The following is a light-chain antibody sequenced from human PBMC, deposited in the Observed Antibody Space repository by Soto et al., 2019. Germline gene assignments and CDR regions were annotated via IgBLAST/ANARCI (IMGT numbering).Light chain of an antibody. CDR3: QQYGSSPT. CDR1: QSVISSS. J-gene: IGKJ4*01. CDR2: GAS. V-gene: IGKV3-20*01. Sequence: EVVLTLSPVTLSLTPKERATLSCRAGQSVISSSVASYQQKPGQAPRLRIFGASTRGTGIPDRFSGSGSGTDFTLTISRLEPEDFAVYYCQQYGSSPTFGGGTKVDI.